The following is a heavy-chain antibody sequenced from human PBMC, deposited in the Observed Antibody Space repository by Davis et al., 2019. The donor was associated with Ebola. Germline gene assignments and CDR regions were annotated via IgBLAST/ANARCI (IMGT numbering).Heavy chain of an antibody. CDR1: GFTFSSYA. CDR2: ISYEGSNK. D-gene: IGHD6-6*01. Sequence: GGSLRLSCAASGFTFSSYALHWVRQAPGKGLEWVEVISYEGSNKYYPDSAKGRFTISSDNSKNTLYLQMNSLRVEDTAVYYCAKDPYRSSTPGFFQHWGQGTLVTVSS. J-gene: IGHJ1*01. CDR3: AKDPYRSSTPGFFQH. V-gene: IGHV3-30-3*01.